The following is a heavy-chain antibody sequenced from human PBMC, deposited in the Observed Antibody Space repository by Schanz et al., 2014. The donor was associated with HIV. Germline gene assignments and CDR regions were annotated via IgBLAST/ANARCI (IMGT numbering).Heavy chain of an antibody. Sequence: QVQLVESGGGVVQPGRSLRLSCAASGFTFSSFGMHWVRQAPGKGLEWVAVIWYDGGYKSYAESVTGRFTISRDNSKNTLYLQMPSMRVEETAIYYCAKENPIYYYAHGGPFDIWGQGPRLIVSS. V-gene: IGHV3-33*06. CDR3: AKENPIYYYAHGGPFDI. J-gene: IGHJ3*02. CDR1: GFTFSSFG. CDR2: IWYDGGYK. D-gene: IGHD3-10*01.